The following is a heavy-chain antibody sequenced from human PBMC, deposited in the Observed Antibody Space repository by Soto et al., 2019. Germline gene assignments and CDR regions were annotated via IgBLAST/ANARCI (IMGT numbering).Heavy chain of an antibody. D-gene: IGHD6-19*01. CDR3: ARKAVAGPTMTFDI. CDR1: GYTFTGYY. J-gene: IGHJ3*02. V-gene: IGHV1-2*04. CDR2: INPNSGGT. Sequence: QVPLVQSGAEVKKPGASVKVSCKASGYTFTGYYMHWVRQAPGQGLEWMGWINPNSGGTNYAQKFQGWVTMTRDTSISTAYMELSRLRSDDTAVYYCARKAVAGPTMTFDIWGQGTMVTVSS.